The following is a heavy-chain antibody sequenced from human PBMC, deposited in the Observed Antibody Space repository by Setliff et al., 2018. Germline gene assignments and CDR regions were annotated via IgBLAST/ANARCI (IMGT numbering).Heavy chain of an antibody. CDR3: VRQDILTIYYMFDY. D-gene: IGHD3-9*01. CDR1: GYMFTTYA. Sequence: ASVKVSCKASGYMFTTYAMSWVRQVPGQGFEWMGWISPYSGETNNAQKFQDRLSVTADTSSKTIYMELRSLTSDDTAVYYCVRQDILTIYYMFDYWGQGTLVTVSS. CDR2: ISPYSGET. V-gene: IGHV1-18*01. J-gene: IGHJ4*02.